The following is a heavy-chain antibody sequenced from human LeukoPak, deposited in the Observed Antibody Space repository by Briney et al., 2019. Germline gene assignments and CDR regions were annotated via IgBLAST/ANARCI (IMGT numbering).Heavy chain of an antibody. Sequence: SETLSLTCAVYGGTFSGYYWSWIRQPPGKGLEWIGEINHSGSTNYNPSLKSRVTISVDTSKNQFSLKLSSVTAADTAVYYCARVGSSGWYQKNYGMDVWGQGTTVTVSS. V-gene: IGHV4-34*01. CDR2: INHSGST. D-gene: IGHD6-19*01. J-gene: IGHJ6*02. CDR3: ARVGSSGWYQKNYGMDV. CDR1: GGTFSGYY.